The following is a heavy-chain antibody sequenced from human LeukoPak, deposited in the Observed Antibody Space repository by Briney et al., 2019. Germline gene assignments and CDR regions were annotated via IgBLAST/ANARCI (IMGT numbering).Heavy chain of an antibody. CDR1: GGTFSSYA. CDR3: ARVYYDSSGSPGNAFDI. J-gene: IGHJ3*02. D-gene: IGHD3-22*01. Sequence: ASVKVSCKASGGTFSSYAISWVRQAPGQGLEWMGWTNPNSGGTNYAQKFQGWVTMTRDASIGTAYMELSRLRSDDTAVYYCARVYYDSSGSPGNAFDIWGQGTMVTVSS. CDR2: TNPNSGGT. V-gene: IGHV1-2*04.